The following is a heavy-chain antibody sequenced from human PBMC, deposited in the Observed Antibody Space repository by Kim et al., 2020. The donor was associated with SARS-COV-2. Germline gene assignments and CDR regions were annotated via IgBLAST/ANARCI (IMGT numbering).Heavy chain of an antibody. Sequence: GGSLRLSCAASGFTFSSYGMHWVRQAPGKGLEWVAVIWYDGSNKYYADSVKGRFTISRDNSKNTLYLQMNSLRAEDTAVYYCARDGYYYDSSGFLSAFDIWGQGTMVTVSS. CDR1: GFTFSSYG. CDR3: ARDGYYYDSSGFLSAFDI. D-gene: IGHD3-22*01. J-gene: IGHJ3*02. V-gene: IGHV3-33*01. CDR2: IWYDGSNK.